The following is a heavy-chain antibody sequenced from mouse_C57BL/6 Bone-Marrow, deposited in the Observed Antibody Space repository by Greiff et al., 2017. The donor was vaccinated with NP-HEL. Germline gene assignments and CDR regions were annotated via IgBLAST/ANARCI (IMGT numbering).Heavy chain of an antibody. J-gene: IGHJ1*03. V-gene: IGHV1-18*01. CDR2: INPNNGGT. Sequence: EVQLQQSGPELVKPGASVKIPCKASGYTFTDYNMDWVKQSHGKSLEWIGDINPNNGGTIYNQKFKGKATLTVDKSSSTAYMELRSLTSEDTAVYYCARGYTVVATRYFDVWGTGTTVTVSS. CDR3: ARGYTVVATRYFDV. CDR1: GYTFTDYN. D-gene: IGHD1-1*01.